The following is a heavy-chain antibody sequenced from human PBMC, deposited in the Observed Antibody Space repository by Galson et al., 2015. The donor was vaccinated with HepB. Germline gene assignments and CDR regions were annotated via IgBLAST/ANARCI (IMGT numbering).Heavy chain of an antibody. D-gene: IGHD5-24*01. CDR1: GFTFSSYA. Sequence: SLRLSCAASGFTFSSYAMSWVRQAPGKGLVWVSRINSDGSSTNYADSVKGRFTISRDNAKNTLYLQMNSLRAEDTAVYYCARESVEMATMIYWGQGTLVTVSS. V-gene: IGHV3-74*01. J-gene: IGHJ4*02. CDR2: INSDGSST. CDR3: ARESVEMATMIY.